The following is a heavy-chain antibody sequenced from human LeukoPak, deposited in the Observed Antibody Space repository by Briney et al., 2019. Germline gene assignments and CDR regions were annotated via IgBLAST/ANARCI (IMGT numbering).Heavy chain of an antibody. CDR3: VRRTANHFDY. J-gene: IGHJ4*02. CDR1: GFTLSSNA. D-gene: IGHD2-21*02. Sequence: GGSLRLSCSASGFTLSSNAMHWVRQAPGKGLEYVSAISYNGGSTYYADSVRGRFTISRDNSKNTLYLQMSSLRAEDTAVFYCVRRTANHFDYWGQGTLVTVSS. V-gene: IGHV3-64D*09. CDR2: ISYNGGST.